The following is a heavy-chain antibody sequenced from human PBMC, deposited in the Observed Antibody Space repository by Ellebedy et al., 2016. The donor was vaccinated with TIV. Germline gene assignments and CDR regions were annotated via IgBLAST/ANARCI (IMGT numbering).Heavy chain of an antibody. CDR2: INPNNSDT. Sequence: ASVKVSCKASGYTFSGYYVHWVLQAPGQGLEWMGWINPNNSDTNYAQKFQGRVTMTRDTSISTAYMDLSRLRSDDTAVYYGARDPPRTGDSYFDLWGRGTLVTVSS. CDR1: GYTFSGYY. CDR3: ARDPPRTGDSYFDL. D-gene: IGHD1-1*01. J-gene: IGHJ2*01. V-gene: IGHV1-2*02.